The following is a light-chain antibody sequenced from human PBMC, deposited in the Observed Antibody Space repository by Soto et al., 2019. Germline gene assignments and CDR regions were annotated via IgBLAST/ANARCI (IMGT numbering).Light chain of an antibody. CDR2: GAS. CDR1: QSVSSSY. J-gene: IGKJ1*01. V-gene: IGKV3-20*01. Sequence: EIVFTQSPGTLSLSPGERATLSCRASQSVSSSYLAWYQQKPGQAPRLLIYGASSRATGIPDRFSGSGSGTDFTLTISRLEPEDFAVYYCQQYPGTFGQGTKVDI. CDR3: QQYPGT.